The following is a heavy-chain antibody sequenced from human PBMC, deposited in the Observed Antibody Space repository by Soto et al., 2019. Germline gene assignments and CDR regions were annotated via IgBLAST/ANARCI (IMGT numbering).Heavy chain of an antibody. V-gene: IGHV1-3*01. CDR2: INGGTGIT. D-gene: IGHD1-26*01. Sequence: ASVKVSCNASGYTFTSYTVHWVRQAPGQRLQWMGWINGGTGITKYSQKFQGRVTISRDTSARTAYMDLSSLRSEDTALYYCARGWVGETFLYGMDVWGQGTTVTVSS. CDR3: ARGWVGETFLYGMDV. CDR1: GYTFTSYT. J-gene: IGHJ6*02.